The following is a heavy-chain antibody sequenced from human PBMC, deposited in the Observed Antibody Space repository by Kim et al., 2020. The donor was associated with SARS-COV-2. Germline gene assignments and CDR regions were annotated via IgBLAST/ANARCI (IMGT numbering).Heavy chain of an antibody. CDR3: ARGGYYGSGSYSKGYYYYGMDV. CDR1: GGSFSGYY. Sequence: SETLSLTCAVYGGSFSGYYWRWIRQPPGKGLEWIGEINHSGSTNYNPSLKSRVTITVDTSKNKFSLKLSSVTAADTAVYYCARGGYYGSGSYSKGYYYYGMDVWGQGTTVTVSS. J-gene: IGHJ6*02. CDR2: INHSGST. D-gene: IGHD3-10*01. V-gene: IGHV4-34*01.